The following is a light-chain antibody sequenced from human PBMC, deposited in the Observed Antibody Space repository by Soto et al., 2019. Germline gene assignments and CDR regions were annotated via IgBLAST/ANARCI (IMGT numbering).Light chain of an antibody. CDR3: QQYYRTPRT. V-gene: IGKV4-1*01. Sequence: DIVMTQSPDSLAVSLGERATINCKSSQCVLYSSNNKNYLAWYQQKPGQPPKLLIYWASTRESGVPDRFSGSGSGTDFTLTISSLQAEDVAVYYCQQYYRTPRTFGQGPKVEIK. CDR1: QCVLYSSNNKNY. J-gene: IGKJ1*01. CDR2: WAS.